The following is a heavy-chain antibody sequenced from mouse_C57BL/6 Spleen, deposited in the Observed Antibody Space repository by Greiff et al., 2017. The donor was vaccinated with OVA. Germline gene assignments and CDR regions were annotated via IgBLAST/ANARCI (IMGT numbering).Heavy chain of an antibody. CDR3: ARDAHWYCDV. J-gene: IGHJ1*03. CDR2: SRNKANDYTT. V-gene: IGHV7-1*01. CDR1: GFTFSDFY. Sequence: EVKVVESGGGLVQSGRSLRLSCATSGFTFSDFYMEWVRQAPGKGLEWIAASRNKANDYTTKYSASVKGRFIVSRDTSQSILYLQMNALRAADTAIYYCARDAHWYCDVWGTGPTVTV.